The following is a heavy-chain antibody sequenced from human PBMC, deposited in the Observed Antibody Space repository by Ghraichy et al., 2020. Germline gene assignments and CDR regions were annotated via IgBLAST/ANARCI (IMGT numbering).Heavy chain of an antibody. CDR3: ARLTLGYCSSTTCHTDY. Sequence: SETLSLTCTVSGGSISSSSYYWGWIRQPPGKGLEWIGSISYSGSTYYNPSLKSRVTISVDTSKNQFSLKVSSVTAADTAMYYRARLTLGYCSSTTCHTDYWGQGTLVTVSS. D-gene: IGHD2-2*01. CDR2: ISYSGST. CDR1: GGSISSSSYY. J-gene: IGHJ4*02. V-gene: IGHV4-39*07.